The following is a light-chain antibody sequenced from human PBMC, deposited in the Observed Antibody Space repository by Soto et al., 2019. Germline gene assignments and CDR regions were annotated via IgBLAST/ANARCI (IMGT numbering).Light chain of an antibody. Sequence: EIVMTQSPATLSVSPGERATLSCRASQSVSSSLAWYQQKPGQAPKLLFFGASTRATGIPARFSGSGSGTEVPLTLSSLQSGDFSFYYWQQYNNWPPGTVGHGTKVESK. CDR3: QQYNNWPPGT. V-gene: IGKV3-15*01. CDR1: QSVSSS. CDR2: GAS. J-gene: IGKJ2*02.